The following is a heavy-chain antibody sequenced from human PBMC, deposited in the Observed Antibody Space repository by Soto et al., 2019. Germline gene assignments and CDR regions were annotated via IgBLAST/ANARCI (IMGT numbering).Heavy chain of an antibody. Sequence: ASVKVSCKVSGYTLTELSMHWVRQAPGKGLEWMGGFDPEDGETIYAQKFQGRVTMTEDTSTDTAYMELSSLRSEDTAVYYCATVWVVGATSGLFDYWGQGTLVTVSS. V-gene: IGHV1-24*01. J-gene: IGHJ4*02. D-gene: IGHD1-26*01. CDR1: GYTLTELS. CDR3: ATVWVVGATSGLFDY. CDR2: FDPEDGET.